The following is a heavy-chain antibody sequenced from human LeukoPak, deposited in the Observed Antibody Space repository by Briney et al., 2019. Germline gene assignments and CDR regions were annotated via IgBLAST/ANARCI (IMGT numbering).Heavy chain of an antibody. D-gene: IGHD6-13*01. V-gene: IGHV3-66*01. J-gene: IGHJ5*01. CDR2: IYSGGST. CDR3: ARDATGYSSSWYDC. CDR1: GFTVSSNY. Sequence: GGSLRLSCAASGFTVSSNYMSWVRQAPGKGLGWVSVIYSGGSTYYADSVKGRFTISRDNSKNTLYLQMNSLRAEDTAVYYCARDATGYSSSWYDCWGQGTLVTVSS.